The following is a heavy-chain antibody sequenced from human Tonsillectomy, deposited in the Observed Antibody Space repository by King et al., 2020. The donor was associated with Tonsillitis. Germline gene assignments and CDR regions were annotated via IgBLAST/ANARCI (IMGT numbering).Heavy chain of an antibody. V-gene: IGHV1-2*02. D-gene: IGHD1-26*01. CDR3: ERVVSHQVGGFWGHGEHFAF. CDR2: INPKNGGT. J-gene: IGHJ4*02. CDR1: GYTFTAYY. Sequence: QLVQSGAEVKKPGASVRVSCKASGYTFTAYYIHWVRQAPGQGFEWMGWINPKNGGTNYAQKFQARVTMTGDPSISTVYMELSGLGADDTAVYYCERVVSHQVGGFWGHGEHFAFWGQGTLVTVSS.